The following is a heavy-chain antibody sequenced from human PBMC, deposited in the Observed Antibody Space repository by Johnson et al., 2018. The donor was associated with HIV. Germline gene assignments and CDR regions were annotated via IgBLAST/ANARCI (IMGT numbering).Heavy chain of an antibody. CDR1: GFTFSSYA. V-gene: IGHV3-48*04. CDR3: ATVWRNEGRHAFDV. J-gene: IGHJ3*01. Sequence: EQLVESGGGVVQPGRSLRLSCAASGFTFSSYAIHWVRQAPGKGLEWVSYISSSGGTIYYTDSVKGRFTISSDNAKNSLYLHMNSLRAEDTAVYYCATVWRNEGRHAFDVWGQGTMVTVSS. D-gene: IGHD1-1*01. CDR2: ISSSGGTI.